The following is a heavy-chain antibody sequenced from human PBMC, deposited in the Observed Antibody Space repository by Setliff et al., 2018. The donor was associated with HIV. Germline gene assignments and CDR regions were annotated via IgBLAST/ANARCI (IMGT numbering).Heavy chain of an antibody. V-gene: IGHV4-34*01. Sequence: SETLSLTCGVSGGSLSGSYWSWIRQSPEKGLEWIGEVNHSGSTNYHPSLKSRVTISVDTSKNQYFLKLSSVAAADTAVYYCARDVSGSPFDYWGQGTLVTVSS. CDR3: ARDVSGSPFDY. CDR2: VNHSGST. CDR1: GGSLSGSY. J-gene: IGHJ4*02. D-gene: IGHD1-26*01.